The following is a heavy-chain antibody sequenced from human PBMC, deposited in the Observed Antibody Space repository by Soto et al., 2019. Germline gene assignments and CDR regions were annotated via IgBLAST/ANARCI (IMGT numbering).Heavy chain of an antibody. V-gene: IGHV1-18*01. J-gene: IGHJ5*02. D-gene: IGHD6-19*01. CDR2: ISAYNGNT. CDR3: ARELVAVAGTNWFDP. Sequence: ASVKVSCKASGYTFTSYGISWVRQAPGQGLEWMGWISAYNGNTNYAQKLQGRVTMTTDTSTSTAYMGLRSLRSDDTAVYYCARELVAVAGTNWFDPWGQGTLVTVSS. CDR1: GYTFTSYG.